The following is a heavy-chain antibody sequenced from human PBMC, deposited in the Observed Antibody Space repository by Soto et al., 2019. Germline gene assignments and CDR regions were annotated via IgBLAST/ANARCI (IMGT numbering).Heavy chain of an antibody. D-gene: IGHD6-6*01. CDR2: INAGNGNT. CDR3: ARDMIFSYSSSLGYAFDI. J-gene: IGHJ3*02. V-gene: IGHV1-3*01. CDR1: GYTFTSYA. Sequence: GASVKVSCKASGYTFTSYAMHWVRQAPGQRLEWMGWINAGNGNTKYSQKFQGRVTITRDTSASTAYMELSSLRSEDTAVYYCARDMIFSYSSSLGYAFDIWGQGTMVTVSS.